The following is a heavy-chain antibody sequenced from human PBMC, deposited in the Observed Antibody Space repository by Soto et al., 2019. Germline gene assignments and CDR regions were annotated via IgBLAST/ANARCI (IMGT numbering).Heavy chain of an antibody. V-gene: IGHV3-30*18. Sequence: QVQLVESGGGVVQPGRSLRLSCAASGFTFSSYGMHWVRQAPGKGLEWVAVISYDGSNKYYADSVKGRFTISRDNSKNTLYLQMNSLRAEDTAVYYCAKEITMIVVVDDAFDIWGQGTMVTVSS. CDR3: AKEITMIVVVDDAFDI. D-gene: IGHD3-22*01. CDR1: GFTFSSYG. J-gene: IGHJ3*02. CDR2: ISYDGSNK.